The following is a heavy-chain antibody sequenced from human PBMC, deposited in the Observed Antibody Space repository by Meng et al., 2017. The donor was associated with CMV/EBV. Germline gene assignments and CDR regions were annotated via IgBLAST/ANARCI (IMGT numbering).Heavy chain of an antibody. CDR3: ARGARNGSDYRNYYYYCMDV. J-gene: IGHJ6*02. D-gene: IGHD5-12*01. CDR1: GGSFSGYY. Sequence: LRLSCAVYGGSFSGYYWGWIRQPPGRGLEWIGEINHSGSTNYNPSLKSRVTISVDTSKNQFSLKLSSVTAADTAVYYCARGARNGSDYRNYYYYCMDVWGQGTTVTVSS. V-gene: IGHV4-34*01. CDR2: INHSGST.